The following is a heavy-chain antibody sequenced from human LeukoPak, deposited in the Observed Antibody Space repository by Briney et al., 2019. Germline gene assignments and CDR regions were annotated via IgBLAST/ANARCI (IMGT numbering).Heavy chain of an antibody. V-gene: IGHV3-48*01. CDR1: GFTFSTYS. D-gene: IGHD6-19*01. Sequence: GGSLRLSCAASGFTFSTYSMNWVRQAPGKGLEWVSYISGTSSLIYYADSVKGRFTISRDNSKNTLYLQMNSLRAEDTAVYYCARARYSSGWAPAFLFDYWGQGTLVTVSS. CDR2: ISGTSSLI. J-gene: IGHJ4*02. CDR3: ARARYSSGWAPAFLFDY.